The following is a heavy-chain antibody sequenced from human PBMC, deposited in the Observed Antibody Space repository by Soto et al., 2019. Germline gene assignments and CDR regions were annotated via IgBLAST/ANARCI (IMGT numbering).Heavy chain of an antibody. CDR2: LSSSGDTM. CDR3: ARLHSGAYYYYGMDV. CDR1: GFTFSTYE. V-gene: IGHV3-48*03. D-gene: IGHD2-21*01. J-gene: IGHJ6*02. Sequence: PGGSLRLSCAASGFTFSTYEMNWVRQAPGKGLEWVSYLSSSGDTMYYADSVKGRFTVLRDNAQSSLYLQMNSLTVEDTAVYYCARLHSGAYYYYGMDVWGQGTTVTVSS.